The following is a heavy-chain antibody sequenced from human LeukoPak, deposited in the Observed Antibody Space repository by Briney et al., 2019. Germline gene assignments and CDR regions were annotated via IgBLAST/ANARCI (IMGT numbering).Heavy chain of an antibody. V-gene: IGHV3-21*01. CDR2: ISSSSSYI. D-gene: IGHD3-9*01. J-gene: IGHJ4*02. Sequence: PGGSLRLSCAASGFTFSSYSMNWVRQAPGKGLEWVSSISSSSSYIYYAASVKGRFTISRDNAKNSLYLLMNSLRAVDTAVYYCARPYTSDILTGYYTEGAFDYWGQGTLVTVSS. CDR3: ARPYTSDILTGYYTEGAFDY. CDR1: GFTFSSYS.